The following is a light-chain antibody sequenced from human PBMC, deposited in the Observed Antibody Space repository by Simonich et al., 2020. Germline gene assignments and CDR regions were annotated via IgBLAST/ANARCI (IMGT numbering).Light chain of an antibody. J-gene: IGKJ1*01. Sequence: DIQMTQSPSTLSASVGDRVTITCRASQSISSWLAWYQQKPGKAPKHLIYKASSLESGVPSRFSGSGSGTDFTLTISCLQSEDFATYYCQQYYSFPPWTFGQGTKVEIK. V-gene: IGKV1-5*03. CDR1: QSISSW. CDR3: QQYYSFPPWT. CDR2: KAS.